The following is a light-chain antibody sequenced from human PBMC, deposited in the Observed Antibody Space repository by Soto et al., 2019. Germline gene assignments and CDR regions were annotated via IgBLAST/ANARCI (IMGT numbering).Light chain of an antibody. CDR1: QTISSW. CDR3: QKYKSYWT. CDR2: KAS. J-gene: IGKJ1*01. V-gene: IGKV1-5*03. Sequence: DIQMTQSPSTLSGSVGDRVTITCRASQTISSWLAWYQQKPGKAPKLLIYKASTLKSGVPSRFSGSGSGTEFLLTIGSLQPDFFATYSCQKYKSYWTSGQGT.